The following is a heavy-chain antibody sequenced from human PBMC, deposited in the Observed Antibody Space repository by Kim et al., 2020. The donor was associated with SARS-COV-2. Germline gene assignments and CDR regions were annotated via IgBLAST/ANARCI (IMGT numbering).Heavy chain of an antibody. Sequence: SETLSLTCAVYGGSFSGYYWSWIRQPPGKGLEWIGEINHSGSTNYNPSLKSRVTISVDTSKNQFSLKLSSVTAADTAVYYCARGASGWYGASWSNDYWGQGTLVTVSS. D-gene: IGHD6-19*01. CDR2: INHSGST. CDR3: ARGASGWYGASWSNDY. J-gene: IGHJ4*02. V-gene: IGHV4-34*01. CDR1: GGSFSGYY.